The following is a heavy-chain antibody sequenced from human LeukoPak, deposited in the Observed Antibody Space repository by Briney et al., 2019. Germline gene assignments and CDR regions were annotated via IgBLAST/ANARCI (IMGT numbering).Heavy chain of an antibody. V-gene: IGHV3-53*04. Sequence: GGSLSLSRAASGFPFSSNYIRWLRQAPARGLEWVSGIYSGDSTYYADSVKGRFTISRHNSKNPLYLQMNSLRAEDTAVYYCARGFSSGWVEWSFDYWGQGTLVTVSS. CDR2: IYSGDST. J-gene: IGHJ4*02. CDR1: GFPFSSNY. D-gene: IGHD6-19*01. CDR3: ARGFSSGWVEWSFDY.